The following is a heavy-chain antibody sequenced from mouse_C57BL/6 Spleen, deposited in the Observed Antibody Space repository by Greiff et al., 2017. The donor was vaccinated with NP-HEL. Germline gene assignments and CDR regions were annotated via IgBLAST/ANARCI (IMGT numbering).Heavy chain of an antibody. D-gene: IGHD2-3*01. V-gene: IGHV1-78*01. J-gene: IGHJ1*03. Sequence: VQGVESDAELVKPGASVKISCKVSGYTFTDHTIHWMHQTPDQGLAWIGYIYPRDGSTKYTEKFQGQSTLTADKSSSTAYMQLNSLTSEDSAVYFCAREGYYETFDVWGTGTTVTVSS. CDR1: GYTFTDHT. CDR3: AREGYYETFDV. CDR2: IYPRDGST.